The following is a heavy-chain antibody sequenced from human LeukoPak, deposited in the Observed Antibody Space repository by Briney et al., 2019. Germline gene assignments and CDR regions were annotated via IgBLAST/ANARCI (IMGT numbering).Heavy chain of an antibody. CDR1: GFTFSSYW. V-gene: IGHV3-74*01. CDR2: INSDGSST. Sequence: PGGSLRLSCAASGFTFSSYWMHWVRQAPGKGLVWVSRINSDGSSTSYADSVKGRFTISRDNAKNTLYLQMNSLRAEDTAVYYCARVVVPAAMPYYYYYYGMDVWGQGTTVTVS. J-gene: IGHJ6*02. CDR3: ARVVVPAAMPYYYYYYGMDV. D-gene: IGHD2-2*01.